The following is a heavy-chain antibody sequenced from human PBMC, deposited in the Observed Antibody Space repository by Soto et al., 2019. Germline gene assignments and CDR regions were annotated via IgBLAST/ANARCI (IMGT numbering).Heavy chain of an antibody. V-gene: IGHV4-4*02. CDR3: ATVPPRIVVVRDELPT. J-gene: IGHJ1*01. Sequence: PSETLCLTCRVSGTSISRTYWWTWVRQSPGKGLEWIGEIYHNGITKYNPSLKSRVSLSVDKSNNQFSLKLTSVTAADTAVYYCATVPPRIVVVRDELPTWGQGTLVLVSS. CDR1: GTSISRTYW. D-gene: IGHD2-15*01. CDR2: IYHNGIT.